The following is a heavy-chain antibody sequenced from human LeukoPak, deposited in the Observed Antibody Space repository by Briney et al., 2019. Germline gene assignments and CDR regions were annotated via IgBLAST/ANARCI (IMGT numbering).Heavy chain of an antibody. Sequence: SETLSLTCTVSGGSINSGVYYWRWIRQPPGKGLQWIGYIYYSGSTYYNPSLQSRVTISVDTSKNQFSLKLSSVTAADTAVYYCARGPYSSSSAWFDPWGQGTLVTVSS. D-gene: IGHD6-6*01. CDR2: IYYSGST. V-gene: IGHV4-31*03. J-gene: IGHJ5*02. CDR1: GGSINSGVYY. CDR3: ARGPYSSSSAWFDP.